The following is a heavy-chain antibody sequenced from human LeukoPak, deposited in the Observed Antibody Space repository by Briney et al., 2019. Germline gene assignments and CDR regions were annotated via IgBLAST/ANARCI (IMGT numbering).Heavy chain of an antibody. CDR1: GYSFTSYW. D-gene: IGHD2-2*01. Sequence: GESLKISCKGSGYSFTSYWISWVRQMPGKGLGWMGRIDPSDSYTNYSPSFQGYVTISADKSISTAYLQWSSLKASDTAMYYCARSTAPIVVVPAAPLDYWGQGTLVTVSS. CDR2: IDPSDSYT. CDR3: ARSTAPIVVVPAAPLDY. V-gene: IGHV5-10-1*01. J-gene: IGHJ4*02.